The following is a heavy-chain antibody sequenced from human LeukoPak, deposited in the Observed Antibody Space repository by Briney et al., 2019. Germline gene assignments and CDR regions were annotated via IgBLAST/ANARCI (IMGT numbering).Heavy chain of an antibody. CDR2: IYTSGST. Sequence: PSETLSLTCTVSGGPISSYYWSWIRQPPGKGLEWIGYIYTSGSTNYNPSLKSRVTISVDTSKNQFSLKLSSVTAADTAVYYCARQAEVSGWQDYYYYYMDVWGKGTTVTVSS. V-gene: IGHV4-4*09. J-gene: IGHJ6*03. D-gene: IGHD6-19*01. CDR1: GGPISSYY. CDR3: ARQAEVSGWQDYYYYYMDV.